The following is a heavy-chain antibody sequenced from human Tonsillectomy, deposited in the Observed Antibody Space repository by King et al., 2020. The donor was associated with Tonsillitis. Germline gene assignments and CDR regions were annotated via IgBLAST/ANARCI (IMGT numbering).Heavy chain of an antibody. CDR1: GGSINSGSHY. CDR3: ARHVEVFDAFHI. Sequence: QLQESGPGLVTPSETLSLTCTVSGGSINSGSHYWGWIRQPPGKGLEWIGSVYYSGSTYSNMSLKTRVTISIDTSKNQFSLKLSSVTAADTAVYSCARHVEVFDAFHIWGQGTMVTVSS. V-gene: IGHV4-39*07. J-gene: IGHJ3*02. D-gene: IGHD2-8*01. CDR2: VYYSGST.